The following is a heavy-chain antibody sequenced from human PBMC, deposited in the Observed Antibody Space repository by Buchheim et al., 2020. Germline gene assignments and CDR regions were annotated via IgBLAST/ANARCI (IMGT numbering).Heavy chain of an antibody. D-gene: IGHD1-14*01. CDR2: ISSSSTTI. CDR3: ARNRYYGMDV. V-gene: IGHV3-48*01. CDR1: GFTFSTYD. J-gene: IGHJ6*02. Sequence: EVQLVESGAGLVQPGGSLRLSCAASGFTFSTYDMSWVRQAPGKGLEWVSYISSSSTTIYYADSVKGRFTISRDNAKNSLYLQMNNLRAEDTAVYYCARNRYYGMDVWGQGTT.